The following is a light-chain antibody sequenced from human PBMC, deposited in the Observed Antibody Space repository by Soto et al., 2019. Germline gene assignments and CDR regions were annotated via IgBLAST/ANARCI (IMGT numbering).Light chain of an antibody. V-gene: IGKV2-30*01. Sequence: DVVMTQSPLSLPVTLGQPASISCRSSQSIVYSDGNAYLSWFQQRPGQSPRRLIYKAFNRDSGVPDRFSGSGSGTYFTLKSSRVEAEDVGVYYCMQGTHWPPVTFGQGTKLEIK. CDR3: MQGTHWPPVT. CDR1: QSIVYSDGNAY. CDR2: KAF. J-gene: IGKJ2*01.